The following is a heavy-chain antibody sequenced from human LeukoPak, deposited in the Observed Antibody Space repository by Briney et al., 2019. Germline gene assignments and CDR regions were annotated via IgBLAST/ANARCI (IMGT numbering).Heavy chain of an antibody. CDR2: ISGSGGST. CDR1: GFTFSSHG. D-gene: IGHD1-7*01. V-gene: IGHV3-23*01. J-gene: IGHJ4*02. CDR3: AKVLVGTTCFEY. Sequence: GGTLRLSCAASGFTFSSHGMSWVRQAPGKGLEWVSAISGSGGSTCYADSVKGRFTMSRDNSKNTLYLQMNSLRAEDTAVYYCAKVLVGTTCFEYWGQGTLVTVSS.